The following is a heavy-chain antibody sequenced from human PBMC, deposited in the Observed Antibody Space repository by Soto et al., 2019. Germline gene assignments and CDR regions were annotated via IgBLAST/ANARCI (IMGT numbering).Heavy chain of an antibody. J-gene: IGHJ4*02. CDR3: ARQAPSWSGYFPMYYFDY. CDR2: IYYGGST. Sequence: QVQLQESGPGLVKPSQTLSLSCTVSGGSISSGGYYWSWIRQHPGKGLEWIGYIYYGGSTYYNPSLKSRVTISVDTSKNQFSLKLSSVTAADTAVYYCARQAPSWSGYFPMYYFDYWGQGTLVTVSS. D-gene: IGHD3-3*01. V-gene: IGHV4-31*03. CDR1: GGSISSGGYY.